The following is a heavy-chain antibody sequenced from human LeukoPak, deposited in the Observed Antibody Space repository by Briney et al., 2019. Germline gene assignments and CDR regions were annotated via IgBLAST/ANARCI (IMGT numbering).Heavy chain of an antibody. CDR1: GFTFSSYW. Sequence: GGSLRLSCAASGFTFSSYWMSWVRQAPGKGLEWVANIKRDGSEKYYVDSVKGRFTISRDNAKNSLYLQMNSLRAEDTAVYYCASSSGYRDDAFDVWGQGTMVTVSS. CDR2: IKRDGSEK. CDR3: ASSSGYRDDAFDV. D-gene: IGHD3-22*01. J-gene: IGHJ3*01. V-gene: IGHV3-7*01.